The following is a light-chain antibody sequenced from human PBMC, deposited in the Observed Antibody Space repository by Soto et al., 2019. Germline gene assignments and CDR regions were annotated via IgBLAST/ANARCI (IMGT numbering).Light chain of an antibody. J-gene: IGLJ3*02. Sequence: QPVLTQSPSASASPGASVKLTCTRSIRHSGYAIALPQQQPEQGPRYLMKLNSDGSHRKGDVIPDLSSGSSSEAERYLTTASHQADEEAYYYCQTSGNGPWVFGGGTKLTVL. CDR2: LNSDGSH. CDR3: QTSGNGPWV. CDR1: IRHSGYA. V-gene: IGLV4-69*01.